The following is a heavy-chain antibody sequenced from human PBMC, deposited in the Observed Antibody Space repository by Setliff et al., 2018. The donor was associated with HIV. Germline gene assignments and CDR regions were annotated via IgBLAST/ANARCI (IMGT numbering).Heavy chain of an antibody. V-gene: IGHV3-30*02. J-gene: IGHJ6*03. Sequence: PGASLRLSCAASGFTFSSYGMHWVRQAPGKGLEWVAFIRYDGSNKYYADSVKGRFTISRDNSKNTLYLQMNSLRAEDTAVYYCAKDGSGWYPLGLYYYYYMDVWGKGTTVTVSS. CDR3: AKDGSGWYPLGLYYYYYMDV. D-gene: IGHD6-19*01. CDR1: GFTFSSYG. CDR2: IRYDGSNK.